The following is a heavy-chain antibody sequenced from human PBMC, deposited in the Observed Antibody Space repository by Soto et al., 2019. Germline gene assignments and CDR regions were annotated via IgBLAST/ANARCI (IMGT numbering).Heavy chain of an antibody. CDR1: GFTFSSYA. Sequence: GGSLRLSCAASGFTFSSYAMSWVRQAPGKGLEWVSAISGSGGSTYYADSVKGRFTISRDNSKNTLYLQMNSLRAEDTAVYYCARRGGNGGYFDYWGQGTLVTVSS. CDR2: ISGSGGST. CDR3: ARRGGNGGYFDY. J-gene: IGHJ4*02. D-gene: IGHD2-15*01. V-gene: IGHV3-23*01.